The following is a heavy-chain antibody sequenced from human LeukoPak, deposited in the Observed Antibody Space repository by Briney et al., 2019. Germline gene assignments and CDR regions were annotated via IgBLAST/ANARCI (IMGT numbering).Heavy chain of an antibody. CDR3: AGDVVVPAAPQIGYYYYYGMDV. CDR2: INHSGST. V-gene: IGHV4-34*01. J-gene: IGHJ6*02. D-gene: IGHD2-2*01. CDR1: GGSFSGYY. Sequence: SETLSLTCAVYGGSFSGYYWSWIRQPPGKGLEWIGEINHSGSTNYNPSLKSRVTISVDTSKNQFSLKLSSVTAADTAVYYCAGDVVVPAAPQIGYYYYYGMDVWGQGTTVTASS.